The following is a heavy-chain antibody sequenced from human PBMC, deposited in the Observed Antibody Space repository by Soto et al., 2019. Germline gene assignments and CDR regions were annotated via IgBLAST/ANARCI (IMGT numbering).Heavy chain of an antibody. CDR1: GFTFSSYS. CDR3: AKPLYYYYGMDV. CDR2: ISGSGGNT. J-gene: IGHJ6*02. V-gene: IGHV3-23*01. Sequence: GGSLRLSCAASGFTFSSYSMSWVRQAPGKGLEWVSAISGSGGNTYYADSVKGRFTISRDNSKNTLYLQMNSLRAEDTAVYYCAKPLYYYYGMDVWGQGTTVTVSS.